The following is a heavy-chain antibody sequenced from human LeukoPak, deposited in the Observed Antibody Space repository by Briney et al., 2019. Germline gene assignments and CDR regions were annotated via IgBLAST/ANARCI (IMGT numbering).Heavy chain of an antibody. V-gene: IGHV4-61*05. CDR3: ATNGYYCMDV. CDR1: GDSITSSSYY. J-gene: IGHJ6*03. D-gene: IGHD2-8*01. Sequence: SETLSLTCTVSGDSITSSSYYWGWIRQPPGKGLEWIEEIYHSGGTNYNPSLKSRITISVDKSQNQFSLKVNSLTAADTAVYYCATNGYYCMDVWGKGTTVTVSS. CDR2: IYHSGGT.